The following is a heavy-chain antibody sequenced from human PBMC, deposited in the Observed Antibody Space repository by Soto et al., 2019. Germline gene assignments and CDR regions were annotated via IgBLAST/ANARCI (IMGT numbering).Heavy chain of an antibody. V-gene: IGHV1-46*01. Sequence: QVQVVQSGAEVKKPGASVKVSCKASGYTFSSYYIHWVRQAPGQGLEWMGIINARDGGTTYAQKFEGSVHMTGDTSESTVYMEVNSLRSEDTAVYYCAREVGPTAPGSFDYWGQGTLVTVSS. J-gene: IGHJ4*02. D-gene: IGHD2-2*01. CDR1: GYTFSSYY. CDR2: INARDGGT. CDR3: AREVGPTAPGSFDY.